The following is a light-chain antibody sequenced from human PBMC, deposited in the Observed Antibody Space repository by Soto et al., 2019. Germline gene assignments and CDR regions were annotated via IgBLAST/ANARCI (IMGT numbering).Light chain of an antibody. CDR2: AAS. CDR1: QGISSY. J-gene: IGKJ4*01. Sequence: DIQLTQSPSFLSASVGDRVTITCRASQGISSYLAWYQQKPGKAPKLLIYAASTLQSGVPSRFSGSGSGTEFTLTISSLQPEDCATYFCQQLNTYPLTFGGGTEVEIK. V-gene: IGKV1-9*01. CDR3: QQLNTYPLT.